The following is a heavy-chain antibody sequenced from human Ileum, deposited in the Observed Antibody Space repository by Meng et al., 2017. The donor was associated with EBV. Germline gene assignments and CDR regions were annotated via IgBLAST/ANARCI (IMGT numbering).Heavy chain of an antibody. J-gene: IGHJ4*02. V-gene: IGHV4-4*02. CDR2: TSHSGST. CDR1: GGSISRSDW. D-gene: IGHD3-22*01. CDR3: ASSDYYRSDY. Sequence: QVQLRVSGPGRVKPSETLSLTCAVSGGSISRSDWWSWVRQPPGKGLEWIGETSHSGSTNYSPSLKSRVTISLDKSKNQLSLKLISVTAADTAVYYCASSDYYRSDYWGQGTLVTVSS.